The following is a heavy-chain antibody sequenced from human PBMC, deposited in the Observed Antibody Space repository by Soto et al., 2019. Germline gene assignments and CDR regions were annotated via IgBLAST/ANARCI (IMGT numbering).Heavy chain of an antibody. J-gene: IGHJ2*01. CDR3: AIPGDPHHRDLHAVSTRRTSDL. D-gene: IGHD2-21*01. CDR2: IIPILGIA. Sequence: VNLSWKACSATLPSSTISCVCQPLGERLEWMGRIIPILGIANYAQKFQGRVTITADKSTSTAYMELSSLRSQDTAVYYCAIPGDPHHRDLHAVSTRRTSDL. V-gene: IGHV1-69*02. CDR1: SATLPSST.